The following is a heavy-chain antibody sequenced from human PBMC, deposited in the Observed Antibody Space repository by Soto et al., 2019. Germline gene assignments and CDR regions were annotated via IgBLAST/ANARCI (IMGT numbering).Heavy chain of an antibody. CDR1: GYTFTSYY. CDR2: INPSGGST. CDR3: ARCSTVAACQNYYCYGIDV. J-gene: IGHJ6*02. V-gene: IGHV1-46*01. Sequence: ASVKVSCKASGYTFTSYYMHWVRQAPGQRLEWMGIINPSGGSTSYAQKFQGRVTMTRDTSTSTVYMELSSLRSEDTAVYYCARCSTVAACQNYYCYGIDVCARRTTVTVS. D-gene: IGHD6-6*01.